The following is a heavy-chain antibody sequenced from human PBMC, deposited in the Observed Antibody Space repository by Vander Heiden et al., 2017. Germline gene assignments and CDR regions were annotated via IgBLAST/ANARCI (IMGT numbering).Heavy chain of an antibody. D-gene: IGHD3-10*01. Sequence: QVQLQETGPGLVKPSETLSPTCPVSGGSISSYYWSWIRQPPGKGLEWIGYIYYSGSTNYNPSLKSRVTISVDTSKNQFSLKLSSVTAADTAVYYCASGSWFGGHAFDIWGQGTMVTVSS. V-gene: IGHV4-59*01. CDR3: ASGSWFGGHAFDI. CDR1: GGSISSYY. J-gene: IGHJ3*02. CDR2: IYYSGST.